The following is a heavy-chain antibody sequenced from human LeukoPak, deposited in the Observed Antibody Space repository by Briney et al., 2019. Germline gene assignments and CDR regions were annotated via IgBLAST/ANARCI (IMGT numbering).Heavy chain of an antibody. Sequence: GASVKVSCKASGCTFTGYYMHWVRQAPGQGLEWMGWINPNSGGTNYAQKFQGRVTMTRDTSISTAYMELSRLRSDDTAVYYCARAGRFLEWLFSRWGQGTLVTVSS. V-gene: IGHV1-2*02. CDR2: INPNSGGT. CDR3: ARAGRFLEWLFSR. CDR1: GCTFTGYY. J-gene: IGHJ4*02. D-gene: IGHD3-3*01.